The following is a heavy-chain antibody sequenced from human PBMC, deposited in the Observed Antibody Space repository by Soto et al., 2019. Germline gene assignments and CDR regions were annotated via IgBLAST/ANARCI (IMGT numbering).Heavy chain of an antibody. CDR2: INTNTGNP. D-gene: IGHD6-19*01. CDR3: AISSSGWYDLYYYYYGMDV. V-gene: IGHV7-4-1*01. CDR1: GYTFTSYA. J-gene: IGHJ6*02. Sequence: GASVKVSCKASGYTFTSYAMNWVRQAPGQGLEWMGWINTNTGNPTYAQGFTGRFVFSLDTSVSTAYLQICSLKAEDTAVYYCAISSSGWYDLYYYYYGMDVWGRGTTVTVSS.